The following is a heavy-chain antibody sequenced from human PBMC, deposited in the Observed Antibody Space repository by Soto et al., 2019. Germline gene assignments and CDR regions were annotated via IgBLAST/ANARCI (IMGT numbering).Heavy chain of an antibody. D-gene: IGHD3-16*01. CDR1: GYTFTRYG. V-gene: IGHV1-18*01. J-gene: IGHJ6*02. CDR3: AMVDVYVTPSPQDV. Sequence: QVQLVQSGAEVKNPGASVKVSCKASGYTFTRYGIGWARQAPGQGLEWMGWINTYNGNTNYAQNVQGRVTLTTDTFTRTDYMELRSLRSNDTAIYYCAMVDVYVTPSPQDVWGQGTTVSVSS. CDR2: INTYNGNT.